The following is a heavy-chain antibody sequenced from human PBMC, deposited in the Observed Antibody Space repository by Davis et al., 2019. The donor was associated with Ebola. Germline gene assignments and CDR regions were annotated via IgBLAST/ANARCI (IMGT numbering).Heavy chain of an antibody. V-gene: IGHV3-7*01. CDR1: GFTFSSYW. CDR3: TSDTIFGRDY. CDR2: IKQDGSDK. D-gene: IGHD3-3*01. J-gene: IGHJ4*02. Sequence: GGSLRLSCAASGFTFSSYWMSWVRQAPGKGLEWVANIKQDGSDKYYTDSLKGRFTISRDDAKNSLYLQMNSLTAEDTAVYYCTSDTIFGRDYWGQGTLVTVSS.